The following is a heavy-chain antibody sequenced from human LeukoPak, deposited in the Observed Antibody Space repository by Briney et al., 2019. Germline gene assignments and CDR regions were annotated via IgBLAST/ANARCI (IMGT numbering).Heavy chain of an antibody. Sequence: GGSLRLSCAASGFTFSSYAMSWVRQAPGKGLEWVSAISGSGGSTYYADSVKGRFTISRDNSKNTLYLQMNSLRAEGTAVYYCAKDSIRNYYDSSGYGFDYWGQGTLVTVSS. D-gene: IGHD3-22*01. CDR1: GFTFSSYA. CDR3: AKDSIRNYYDSSGYGFDY. V-gene: IGHV3-23*01. J-gene: IGHJ4*02. CDR2: ISGSGGST.